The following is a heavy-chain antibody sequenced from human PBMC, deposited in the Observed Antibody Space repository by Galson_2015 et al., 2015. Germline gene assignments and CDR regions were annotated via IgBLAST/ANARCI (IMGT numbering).Heavy chain of an antibody. D-gene: IGHD3-3*01. CDR3: AKGDSYDDFCLTN. Sequence: SLRLSCAASGFTFRSYAMSWVRQAPGKGLEWVSTINGNGARTYYADSVKGRFTISRDNSRNTLYLQMNSLRAEDTAVFYCAKGDSYDDFCLTNWGQGTLVTVSS. CDR1: GFTFRSYA. J-gene: IGHJ4*02. CDR2: INGNGART. V-gene: IGHV3-23*01.